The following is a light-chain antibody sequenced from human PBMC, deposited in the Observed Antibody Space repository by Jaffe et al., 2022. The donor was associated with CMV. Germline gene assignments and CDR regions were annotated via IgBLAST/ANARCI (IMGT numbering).Light chain of an antibody. J-gene: IGKJ1*01. CDR1: QSLLHRNGYNY. V-gene: IGKV2-28*01. CDR3: MQALQPPWT. CDR2: LRS. Sequence: DIVMTQSPLSLPVTPGEPASISCRSSQSLLHRNGYNYLDWYLQKPGQSPQLLIYLRSNRASGVPDRFSGSGSGTDFTLKISRVEAEDAGVYYCMQALQPPWTFGQGTKVEIK.